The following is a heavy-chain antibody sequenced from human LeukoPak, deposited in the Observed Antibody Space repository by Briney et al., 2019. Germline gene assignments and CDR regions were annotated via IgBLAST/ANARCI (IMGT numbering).Heavy chain of an antibody. Sequence: GSLRLSCAASGFTFSSYWMSWIRQAPGKGLGWVANIKQDGSEKYYVDSVKGRFTISRDNAKNSLYLQMNSLRAEDTAVYYCARDSLFGSTDYWGQGTLVTVSS. J-gene: IGHJ4*02. CDR2: IKQDGSEK. CDR1: GFTFSSYW. D-gene: IGHD3-16*01. CDR3: ARDSLFGSTDY. V-gene: IGHV3-7*01.